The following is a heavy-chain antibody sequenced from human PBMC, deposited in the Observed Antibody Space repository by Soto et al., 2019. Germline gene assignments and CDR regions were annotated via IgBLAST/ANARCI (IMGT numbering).Heavy chain of an antibody. J-gene: IGHJ4*02. CDR2: IKPDGSAT. CDR3: ARAGYCGPGCYYYFDY. V-gene: IGHV3-7*01. Sequence: RRLSCAVSGFTFGSYWINWVRLIPWKGLEWVAYIKPDGSATYYVDSVKGRFTISRDNAKNSLYLQMNSLRVEDTSVYYCARAGYCGPGCYYYFDYWGQGTLVTVSS. CDR1: GFTFGSYW. D-gene: IGHD2-21*02.